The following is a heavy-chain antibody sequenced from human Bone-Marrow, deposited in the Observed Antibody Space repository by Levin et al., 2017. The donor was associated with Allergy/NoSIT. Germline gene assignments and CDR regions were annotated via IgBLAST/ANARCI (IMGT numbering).Heavy chain of an antibody. CDR3: ARNLEDYGSFSAFDI. J-gene: IGHJ3*02. D-gene: IGHD4-17*01. CDR1: GYTFTGYY. CDR2: INPNSGGT. V-gene: IGHV1-2*06. Sequence: ASVKVSCKASGYTFTGYYMHWVRQAPGQGLEWMGRINPNSGGTNYAQKFQGRVTMTRDTSISTAYMELSRLRSDDTAVYYCARNLEDYGSFSAFDIWGQGTMVTVSS.